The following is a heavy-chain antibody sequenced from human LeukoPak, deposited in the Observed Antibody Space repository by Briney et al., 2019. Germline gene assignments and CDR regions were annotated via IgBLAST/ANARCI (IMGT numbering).Heavy chain of an antibody. CDR1: GGSISSGGYY. CDR2: IYRSGNT. J-gene: IGHJ5*02. Sequence: SETLSLTCTVSGGSISSGGYYWSWIRQPPGKGLEWIGYIYRSGNTYYNPSLKSRVTISVDRSNNQFSLKLSSVTAADTAVYYCARGRLVGLAVTGNKVNWFDPWGQGTLVTVSS. CDR3: ARGRLVGLAVTGNKVNWFDP. V-gene: IGHV4-30-2*01. D-gene: IGHD2-15*01.